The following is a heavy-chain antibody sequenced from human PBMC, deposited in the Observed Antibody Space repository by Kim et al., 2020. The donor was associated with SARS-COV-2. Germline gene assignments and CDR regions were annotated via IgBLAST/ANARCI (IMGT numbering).Heavy chain of an antibody. CDR1: GFTFSSYA. Sequence: GGSLRLSCAASGFTFSSYAMSWVRQAPGKGLEWVSAISGSGGSTYYADSVKGRFTISRDNSKNTLYLQMNSLRAEDTAVYYCATDGLGDYYYGMDGWGQGTTVTVSS. D-gene: IGHD3-16*01. CDR2: ISGSGGST. J-gene: IGHJ6*02. CDR3: ATDGLGDYYYGMDG. V-gene: IGHV3-23*01.